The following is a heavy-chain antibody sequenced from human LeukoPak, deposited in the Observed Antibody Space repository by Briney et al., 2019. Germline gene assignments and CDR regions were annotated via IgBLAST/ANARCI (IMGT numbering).Heavy chain of an antibody. CDR2: ISGSGLST. CDR1: GFTFSSYA. J-gene: IGHJ6*03. CDR3: AKEVDSSGYFYYSYYMDV. Sequence: GSLRLSCAASGFTFSSYAMSWVRQAPGKGLDWVSAISGSGLSTYYADSVKGRFTISRDNSMKTLYLQMNSLRAEDTAVYYCAKEVDSSGYFYYSYYMDVWGKGTTVTVSS. D-gene: IGHD3-22*01. V-gene: IGHV3-23*01.